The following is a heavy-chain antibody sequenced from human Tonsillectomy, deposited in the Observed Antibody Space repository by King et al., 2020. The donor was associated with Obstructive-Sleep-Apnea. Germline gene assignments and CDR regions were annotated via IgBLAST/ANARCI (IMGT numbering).Heavy chain of an antibody. CDR1: GFTFSSFA. Sequence: VQLVQSGGGVVQPGGSLRLSCAASGFTFSSFAVHWVRRAPGKGLEWVAVISYNECNKYYADAVKGRFTISRDTSKNTLYLQMNSLRAEDTAVYYCARDQPYCSGGVCSLFDYWGQGTLVTVSS. D-gene: IGHD2-8*02. V-gene: IGHV3-30-3*01. CDR2: ISYNECNK. CDR3: ARDQPYCSGGVCSLFDY. J-gene: IGHJ4*02.